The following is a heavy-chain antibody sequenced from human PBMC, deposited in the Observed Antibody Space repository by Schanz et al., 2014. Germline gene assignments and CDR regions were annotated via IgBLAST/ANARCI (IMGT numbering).Heavy chain of an antibody. Sequence: VQLVESGGGLIQPGGSLRLSCAASGFIFGSSVMAWVRQAPGKGLEWVSGITGASDHIDYAESVKGRFTISRDNSKTTVYLQMNSLRAEDTAVYYCAKDAENTAMITDYFDYWGQGTLVTVSS. D-gene: IGHD5-18*01. CDR3: AKDAENTAMITDYFDY. V-gene: IGHV3-23*04. CDR1: GFIFGSSV. J-gene: IGHJ4*02. CDR2: ITGASDHI.